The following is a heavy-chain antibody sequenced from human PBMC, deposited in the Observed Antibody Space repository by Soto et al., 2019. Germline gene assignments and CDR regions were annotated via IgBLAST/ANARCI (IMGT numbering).Heavy chain of an antibody. D-gene: IGHD2-2*01. V-gene: IGHV3-74*01. CDR2: IKSDGSST. CDR1: GFTFSSYW. CDR3: ARGYHSLGSRTRYFDY. Sequence: PGGSLRLSCASSGFTFSSYWMHWVRQAPGKGLVWVSRIKSDGSSTSYADSVKGRFTISRDNAKNTLYLQMNSLRAEDTAVYYCARGYHSLGSRTRYFDYWGQGTLVTVSS. J-gene: IGHJ4*02.